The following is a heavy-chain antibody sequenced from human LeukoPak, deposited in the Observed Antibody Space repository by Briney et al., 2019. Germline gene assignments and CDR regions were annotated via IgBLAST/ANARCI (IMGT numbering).Heavy chain of an antibody. CDR1: GGSLSGFF. CDR2: VYNSGGT. D-gene: IGHD1-1*01. V-gene: IGHV4-59*08. J-gene: IGHJ4*02. Sequence: PSETLSLTCTVSGGSLSGFFWSWIRQPPGKGLEWIGYVYNSGGTDYNPSLKSRVTISQDTSNNQFSLKLKFVTAADTAVYYCARASPNWNPPDYWGQGTLVTVSS. CDR3: ARASPNWNPPDY.